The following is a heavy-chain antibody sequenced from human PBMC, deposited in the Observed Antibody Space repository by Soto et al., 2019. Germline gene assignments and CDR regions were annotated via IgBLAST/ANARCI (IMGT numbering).Heavy chain of an antibody. V-gene: IGHV3-15*07. CDR3: TTDGGSDWSGAHS. CDR1: GFTFTNAW. D-gene: IGHD6-19*01. J-gene: IGHJ4*02. Sequence: EVQLVESGGGLVKPGGSLRLSCAASGFTFTNAWMNWVRQTPGKGLEWVGRVRSKTAGGTADYSAPVKGRFTISRDESKDTLYLQMNSLETEDTGLYYCTTDGGSDWSGAHSWGQGTLVTVSP. CDR2: VRSKTAGGTA.